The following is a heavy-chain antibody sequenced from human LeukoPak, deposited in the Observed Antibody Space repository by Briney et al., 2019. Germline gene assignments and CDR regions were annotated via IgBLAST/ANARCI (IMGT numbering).Heavy chain of an antibody. CDR1: GYTFTGYY. D-gene: IGHD2-15*01. J-gene: IGHJ4*02. Sequence: ASVKVSCKASGYTFTGYYMHWVRQAPGPGLERMGWINPNSGGTNYAQKFQGRVTMTRDTSISTAYMELSRLRSDDTAVYYCARDLVDIVVREPGDYWGQGTLVTVSS. CDR2: INPNSGGT. CDR3: ARDLVDIVVREPGDY. V-gene: IGHV1-2*02.